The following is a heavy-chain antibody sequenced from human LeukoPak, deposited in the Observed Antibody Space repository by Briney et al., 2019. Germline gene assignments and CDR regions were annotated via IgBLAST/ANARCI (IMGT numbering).Heavy chain of an antibody. CDR2: LKEDGSEK. V-gene: IGHV3-7*01. CDR3: ATDLIHYYASGAKT. J-gene: IGHJ5*02. Sequence: GGSLRLSCTASGFTFGDYAMNWVRQAPGKGLEWVANLKEDGSEKYYVDSVKGRFTISRDNAKNSLYLQMNSLRAEDTAVYYCATDLIHYYASGAKTWGQGTLVTVSS. CDR1: GFTFGDYA. D-gene: IGHD3-10*01.